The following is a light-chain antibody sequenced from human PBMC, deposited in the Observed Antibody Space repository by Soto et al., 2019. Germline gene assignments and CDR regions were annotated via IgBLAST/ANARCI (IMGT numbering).Light chain of an antibody. CDR1: QSVLYSSNNKNY. V-gene: IGKV4-1*01. CDR2: WAS. CDR3: QQYYSTLTWT. J-gene: IGKJ1*01. Sequence: DIVMTQSPDPLAVSLGERATINCKSSQSVLYSSNNKNYLAWYQQKPGQPPKLLIYWASTRESGVPDRFSGSGSGTDFTLTISSLQAEDVAVYYCQQYYSTLTWTFGQGTKVEIK.